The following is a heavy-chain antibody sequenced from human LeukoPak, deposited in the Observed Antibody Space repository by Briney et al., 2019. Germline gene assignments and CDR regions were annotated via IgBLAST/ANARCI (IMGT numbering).Heavy chain of an antibody. D-gene: IGHD3-10*02. CDR2: ISSSSSTI. Sequence: PGGSLRLSCAASGLIFSSYSMNWVRQAPGKGLEWVSYISSSSSTIYYADSVKGRFTISRDNAKNSLYLQMNSLRAEATAVYFCAELGITMIGGVWGKGTTVTISS. CDR1: GLIFSSYS. J-gene: IGHJ6*04. V-gene: IGHV3-48*01. CDR3: AELGITMIGGV.